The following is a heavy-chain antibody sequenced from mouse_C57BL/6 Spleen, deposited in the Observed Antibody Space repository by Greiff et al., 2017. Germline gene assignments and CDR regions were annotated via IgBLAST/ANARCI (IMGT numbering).Heavy chain of an antibody. CDR3: ERELSYYYGSSTY. D-gene: IGHD1-1*01. Sequence: QVQLQQPGAELVKPGASVKLSCKASGYTFTSYWMHWVKQRPGQGLEWIGMIHPNSGSTNYNEKFKSKATLTVDKSSSTAYMQLSSLTSEDSAVYYCERELSYYYGSSTYWGQGTTLTVSS. V-gene: IGHV1-64*01. J-gene: IGHJ2*01. CDR1: GYTFTSYW. CDR2: IHPNSGST.